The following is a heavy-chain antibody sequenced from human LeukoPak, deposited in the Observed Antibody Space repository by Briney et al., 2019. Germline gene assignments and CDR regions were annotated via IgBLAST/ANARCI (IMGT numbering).Heavy chain of an antibody. Sequence: SETLSLTCAVYGGSFSGYYWSWIRQPPGKGLEWIGSIYYSGSTYYNPSLKSRVTISVDTSKNQFSLKLSSVIAADTAVYYCARQGYQRGFGYYYYYMDVWGKGTTVTVSS. V-gene: IGHV4-34*01. CDR2: IYYSGST. J-gene: IGHJ6*03. CDR1: GGSFSGYY. CDR3: ARQGYQRGFGYYYYYMDV. D-gene: IGHD2-2*01.